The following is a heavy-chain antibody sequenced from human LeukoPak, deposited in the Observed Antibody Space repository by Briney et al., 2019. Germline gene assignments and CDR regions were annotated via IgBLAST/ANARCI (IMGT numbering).Heavy chain of an antibody. CDR2: INRSGST. CDR1: GGSFSGYY. D-gene: IGHD5-18*01. CDR3: ARRRGYSYGTFDY. Sequence: SETLSLTCAVYGGSFSGYYWGWIRQPPGKGLEWIGEINRSGSTNYNPSLKSRVTISVDTSKNQFSLKLSSVTAADTAVYYCARRRGYSYGTFDYWGQGTLVTVSS. J-gene: IGHJ4*02. V-gene: IGHV4-34*01.